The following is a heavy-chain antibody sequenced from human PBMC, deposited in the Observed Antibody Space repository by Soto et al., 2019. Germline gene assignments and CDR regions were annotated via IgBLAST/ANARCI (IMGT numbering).Heavy chain of an antibody. CDR2: IWSDGINE. J-gene: IGHJ2*01. D-gene: IGHD6-13*01. CDR3: ATQPAADSL. Sequence: QVHLVESGGGVVQPGRSLRLSCEASGFTFSTYGMHWVRQAPGKGLEWVAVIWSDGINENYVDSVKGRFTISRDNSKNTLYLQMNSLRAEDTAVYYCATQPAADSLWGRGTLVTVSS. CDR1: GFTFSTYG. V-gene: IGHV3-33*01.